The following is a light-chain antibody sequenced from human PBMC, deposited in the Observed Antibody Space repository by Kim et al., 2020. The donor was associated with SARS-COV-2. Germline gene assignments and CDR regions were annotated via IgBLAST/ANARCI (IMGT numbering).Light chain of an antibody. J-gene: IGLJ2*01. CDR1: GGDVGAYNY. V-gene: IGLV2-8*01. CDR3: CSYAGGHSL. Sequence: PGQSVAISCTGSGGDVGAYNYVYWYQQHPGKAPKLMIYEVSKRPSGVPDRFSGSKSGNTASLTVSGLQAEDEADYFCCSYAGGHSLFGGGTQLTVL. CDR2: EVS.